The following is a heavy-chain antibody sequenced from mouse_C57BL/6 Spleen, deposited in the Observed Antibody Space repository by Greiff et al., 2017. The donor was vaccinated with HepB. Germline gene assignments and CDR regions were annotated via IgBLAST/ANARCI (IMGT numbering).Heavy chain of an antibody. V-gene: IGHV5-6*01. CDR3: ARYQLTRGYFDY. CDR1: GFTFSSYG. J-gene: IGHJ2*01. Sequence: VQLKESGGDLVKPGGSLKLSCAASGFTFSSYGMSWVRQTPDKRLEWVATISSGGSYTYYPDSVKGRFTISRDNAKNTLYLQMSSLKSEDTAMYYCARYQLTRGYFDYWGQGTTLTVSS. CDR2: ISSGGSYT. D-gene: IGHD3-3*01.